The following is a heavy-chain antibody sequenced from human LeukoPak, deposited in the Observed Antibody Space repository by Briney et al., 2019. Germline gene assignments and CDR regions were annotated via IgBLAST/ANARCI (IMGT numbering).Heavy chain of an antibody. CDR3: ARGRRIAAAGLYYFDY. V-gene: IGHV3-21*01. CDR1: GFIFSRYS. Sequence: EGSLRLSCAASGFIFSRYSMNWVRQAPGKGLEWVSSISSSSSYIYYADSVKGRFTISRDNAKNSLYLQMNSLRAEDTAVYYCARGRRIAAAGLYYFDYWGQGTLVTVSS. J-gene: IGHJ4*02. CDR2: ISSSSSYI. D-gene: IGHD6-13*01.